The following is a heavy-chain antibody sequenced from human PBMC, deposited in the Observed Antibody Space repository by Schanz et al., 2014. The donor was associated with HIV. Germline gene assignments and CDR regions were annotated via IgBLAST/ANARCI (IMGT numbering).Heavy chain of an antibody. D-gene: IGHD3-22*01. Sequence: EVQLLDSGGGLVQPGGSLRLSCAASGFTFSSYAMTWVRQAPGKGLDWVSTISGSDGDTYYPDSVNGRFTISRDNSKNTLYLQMTTLRIDDTAVYYCAKPEYDSRGSSQSHFDYWGQGTLVTVSS. CDR1: GFTFSSYA. V-gene: IGHV3-23*01. CDR3: AKPEYDSRGSSQSHFDY. J-gene: IGHJ4*02. CDR2: ISGSDGDT.